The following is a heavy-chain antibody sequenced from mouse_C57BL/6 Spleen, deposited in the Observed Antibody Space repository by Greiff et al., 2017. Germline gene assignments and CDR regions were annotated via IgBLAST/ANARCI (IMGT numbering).Heavy chain of an antibody. CDR3: AREELRHSLDY. CDR2: INPYNGGT. Sequence: VQLQQSGPVLVKPGASVKMSCKASGYTFTDYYMNWVKQSHGKSLEWIGVINPYNGGTSYNQKFKGKATLTVDKSSSTAYMELNSLTSEDSAVYYCAREELRHSLDYWGQGTTLTVSS. CDR1: GYTFTDYY. V-gene: IGHV1-19*01. J-gene: IGHJ2*01. D-gene: IGHD2-4*01.